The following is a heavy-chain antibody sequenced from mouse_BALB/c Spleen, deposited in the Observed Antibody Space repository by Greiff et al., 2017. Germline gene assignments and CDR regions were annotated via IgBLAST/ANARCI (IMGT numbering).Heavy chain of an antibody. CDR2: ISSGGST. CDR3: ASDYDYAMDY. Sequence: EVQRVESGGGLVKPGGSLKLSCAASGFTFSSYAMSWVRQTPEKRLEWVASISSGGSTYYPDSVKGRFTISRDNARNILYLQMSSLRSEDTAMYYCASDYDYAMDYWGQGTSVTVSS. D-gene: IGHD2-4*01. J-gene: IGHJ4*01. V-gene: IGHV5-6-5*01. CDR1: GFTFSSYA.